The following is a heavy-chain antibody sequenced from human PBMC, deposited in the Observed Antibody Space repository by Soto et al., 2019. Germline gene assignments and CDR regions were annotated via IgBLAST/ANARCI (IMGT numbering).Heavy chain of an antibody. D-gene: IGHD5-18*01. CDR2: ISYDGTNK. V-gene: IGHV3-30*18. CDR1: GFAFSDYG. Sequence: GGSLRLSCAASGFAFSDYGMHWVRQAPGKGLEWVAVISYDGTNKYYADSVKGRFTISRDNSKNTLYLQMNSLRAEDTAVYYCAKDQGYSYGFDYWGQGTLVTVS. J-gene: IGHJ4*02. CDR3: AKDQGYSYGFDY.